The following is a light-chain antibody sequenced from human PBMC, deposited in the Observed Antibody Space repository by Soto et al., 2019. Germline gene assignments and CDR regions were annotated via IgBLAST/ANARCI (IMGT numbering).Light chain of an antibody. V-gene: IGKV3-11*01. CDR1: QSVRSY. CDR2: DAS. Sequence: EIVLTQSPATLSLSPGEIATLSCRASQSVRSYLAWYQHKSGQAPRLLIYDASKRATGIPARFSGSGSGTDFTLTISSLEPEDFAVYYCQQRSNWPSSLTFGQGTRLEIK. CDR3: QQRSNWPSSLT. J-gene: IGKJ5*01.